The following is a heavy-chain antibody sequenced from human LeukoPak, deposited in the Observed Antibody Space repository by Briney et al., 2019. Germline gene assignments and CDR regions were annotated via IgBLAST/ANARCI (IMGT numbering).Heavy chain of an antibody. V-gene: IGHV3-23*01. CDR2: IGASGSST. D-gene: IGHD3-10*01. CDR1: EFVFSSYA. Sequence: GGSLRLSCAASEFVFSSYAMNWVRHAPGKGLEWVSCIGASGSSTYYADSVKGRFTISRDNSKTTLYLQMNSLRAEDTAVYYCARGLSSVNDAFDIWGQGTMVTVSS. J-gene: IGHJ3*02. CDR3: ARGLSSVNDAFDI.